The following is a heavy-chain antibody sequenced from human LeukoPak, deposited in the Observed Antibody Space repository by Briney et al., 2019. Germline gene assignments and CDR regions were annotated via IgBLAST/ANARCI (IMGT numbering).Heavy chain of an antibody. D-gene: IGHD6-19*01. V-gene: IGHV3-23*01. CDR2: ISGSGGYT. CDR1: GFTFSSYA. Sequence: AGGSLRLSCAASGFTFSSYAMSWVRQAPGKGLEWVSTISGSGGYTYYADSVKGRFTISRDNSKNTLFLHMNSLRAEDTAVYFCAKDRGYGSGWYLCDYWGQGTLVTVSS. CDR3: AKDRGYGSGWYLCDY. J-gene: IGHJ4*02.